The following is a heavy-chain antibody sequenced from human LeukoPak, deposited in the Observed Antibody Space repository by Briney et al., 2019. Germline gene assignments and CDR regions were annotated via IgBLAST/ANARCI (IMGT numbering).Heavy chain of an antibody. Sequence: GGSLRLSCAASGFIFGDYYMSWIRQAPGKGLEWLSFISSGGTTIYYADSVKGRFTISRDNAKNSLHLQMSSLRVEDTAVYYCVRGGAFCSGGSCYSGRTWFDPWGQGTLVTVSP. V-gene: IGHV3-11*04. J-gene: IGHJ5*02. CDR2: ISSGGTTI. CDR1: GFIFGDYY. CDR3: VRGGAFCSGGSCYSGRTWFDP. D-gene: IGHD2-15*01.